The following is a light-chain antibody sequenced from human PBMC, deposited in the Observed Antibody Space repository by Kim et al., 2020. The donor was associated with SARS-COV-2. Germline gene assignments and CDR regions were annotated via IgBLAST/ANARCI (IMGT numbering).Light chain of an antibody. CDR2: RAS. CDR1: QSISSS. J-gene: IGKJ2*01. Sequence: ASVGDRVTITCRASQSISSSLAWYQLKPGKAPKGLISRASNLESGVPSRFSCSGSGTEFILTITNLQPDDFATYYCQQYKSYSPYTFGQGTKLEI. CDR3: QQYKSYSPYT. V-gene: IGKV1-5*03.